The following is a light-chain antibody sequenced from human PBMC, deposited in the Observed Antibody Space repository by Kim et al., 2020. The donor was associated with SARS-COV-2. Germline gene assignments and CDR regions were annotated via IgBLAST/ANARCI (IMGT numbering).Light chain of an antibody. Sequence: PGGTVTLTCASSTGAVTSAHNANWFQQKPGQAPRALIHRTSNRHSWTPARFSGSLLGDKAALTLSRVQPEDEADYYCLLNYGGPWVFGGGTKVTVL. J-gene: IGLJ3*02. CDR2: RTS. V-gene: IGLV7-43*01. CDR3: LLNYGGPWV. CDR1: TGAVTSAHN.